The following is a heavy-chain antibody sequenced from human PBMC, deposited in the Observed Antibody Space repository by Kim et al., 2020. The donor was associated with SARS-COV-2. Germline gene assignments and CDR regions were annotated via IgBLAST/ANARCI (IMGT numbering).Heavy chain of an antibody. CDR2: ISAYTGNT. J-gene: IGHJ5*02. V-gene: IGHV1-18*04. CDR3: ARVFDYGDLVPWGWFDP. Sequence: ASVKVSCKASGYTFTSYGISWVRQAPGQGLEWMGWISAYTGNTNYAQKLQGRVTMTTDTSTSTAYMELRSLRSDDTAVYYCARVFDYGDLVPWGWFDPWCQGTLVTVSS. CDR1: GYTFTSYG. D-gene: IGHD4-17*01.